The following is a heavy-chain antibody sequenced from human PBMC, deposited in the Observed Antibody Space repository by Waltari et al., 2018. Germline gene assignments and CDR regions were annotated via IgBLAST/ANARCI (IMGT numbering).Heavy chain of an antibody. V-gene: IGHV1-2*02. CDR2: INPNRGGT. CDR3: RVNVLLWFREEDY. CDR1: GYTFTGYY. Sequence: QVQLVQSGAEVKKPGASVKVSCKASGYTFTGYYMHWVRQAPGQGLERMGGINPNRGGTNYAQKFQGMVTMTRDTSISTAYMELSRLRSDDTAVYYCRVNVLLWFREEDYWGQGTLVTVSS. D-gene: IGHD3-10*01. J-gene: IGHJ4*02.